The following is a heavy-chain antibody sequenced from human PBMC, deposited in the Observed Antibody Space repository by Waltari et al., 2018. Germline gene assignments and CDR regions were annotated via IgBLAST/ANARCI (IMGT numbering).Heavy chain of an antibody. CDR3: ARDAGYCDTSRCTDYLDH. D-gene: IGHD2-15*01. Sequence: QVLLQESGPGLVKPSETLSLTCTVSGGSIGNYYWTWIRQPPGKGLEWIGYFHNSGTTQASPSLGSRVAISIDMSKNTVSLNLKSVAAADTAVYFCARDAGYCDTSRCTDYLDHWGQGRLVIVSS. CDR1: GGSIGNYY. CDR2: FHNSGTT. V-gene: IGHV4-59*13. J-gene: IGHJ4*02.